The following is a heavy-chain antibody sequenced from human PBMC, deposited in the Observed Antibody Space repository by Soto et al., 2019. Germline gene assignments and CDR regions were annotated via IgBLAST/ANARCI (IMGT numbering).Heavy chain of an antibody. V-gene: IGHV1-2*02. CDR1: GFSFTGYY. J-gene: IGHJ5*02. D-gene: IGHD6-6*01. CDR3: AKDLTRQLAYWLDP. Sequence: ASVKVSCKASGFSFTGYYIHWLRQAPGQGLEWMGWINAHSGGTEYAQKFQGRVTLTRDTSIATACLTLTSLTSDDTALYYCAKDLTRQLAYWLDPWGQGTQVTVSS. CDR2: INAHSGGT.